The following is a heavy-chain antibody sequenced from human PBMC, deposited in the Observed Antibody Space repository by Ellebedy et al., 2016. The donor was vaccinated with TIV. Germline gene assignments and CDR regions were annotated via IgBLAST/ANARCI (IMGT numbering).Heavy chain of an antibody. J-gene: IGHJ4*02. CDR2: IWYDGSNK. V-gene: IGHV3-30*19. CDR1: GFTFSSYG. D-gene: IGHD4-17*01. CDR3: ARLMTTVTRIDY. Sequence: GESLKISCAASGFTFSSYGMHWVRQAPGKGLEWVAVIWYDGSNKYYADSVKGRFTISRDNSKNTLYLQMNSLRAEDTAVYYCARLMTTVTRIDYWGQGTLVTVSS.